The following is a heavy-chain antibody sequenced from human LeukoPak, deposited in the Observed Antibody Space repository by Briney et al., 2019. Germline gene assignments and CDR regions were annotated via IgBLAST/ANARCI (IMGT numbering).Heavy chain of an antibody. J-gene: IGHJ4*02. V-gene: IGHV3-48*02. CDR2: ISSSSDTI. CDR1: GFTFSSFS. CDR3: ARAVSGSPGY. D-gene: IGHD6-19*01. Sequence: GGSLRLSCAASGFTFSSFSMTWVRQAPGKRLERVSYISSSSDTIYYADSVKGRFTISRDNAKNSLYLQMNSLRDEDTAVYYCARAVSGSPGYWGQGTLVTVSS.